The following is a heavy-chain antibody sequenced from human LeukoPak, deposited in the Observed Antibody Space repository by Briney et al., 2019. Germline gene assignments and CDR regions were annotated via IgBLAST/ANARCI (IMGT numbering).Heavy chain of an antibody. J-gene: IGHJ4*02. CDR2: ISYDGSNK. D-gene: IGHD5-12*01. CDR1: GFTFSSYG. Sequence: GGSLRLSCVASGFTFSSYGMHWVRQAPGKGLEWVAVISYDGSNKYYADSVKGRFTISRDNSKNTLYLQMNSLRAEDTAVYYCAMFGYSGYDYNYWGQGTLVTVSS. CDR3: AMFGYSGYDYNY. V-gene: IGHV3-30*03.